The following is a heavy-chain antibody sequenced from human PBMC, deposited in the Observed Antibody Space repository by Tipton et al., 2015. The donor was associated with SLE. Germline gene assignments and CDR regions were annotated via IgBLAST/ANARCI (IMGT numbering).Heavy chain of an antibody. J-gene: IGHJ6*03. CDR3: ASPLLWFGENYMDV. CDR2: IYYSGST. CDR1: GGSISSGDYY. Sequence: TLSLTCTVSGGSISSGDYYWSWIRQPPGKGLEWIGYIYYSGSTYYNPSLKSRVTISVYTSKNQFSLKLSSVTAAGTAVYYCASPLLWFGENYMDVWGKGTTVTVSS. D-gene: IGHD3-10*01. V-gene: IGHV4-30-4*01.